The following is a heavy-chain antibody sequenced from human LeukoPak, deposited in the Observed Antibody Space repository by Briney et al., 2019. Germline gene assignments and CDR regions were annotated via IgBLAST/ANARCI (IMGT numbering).Heavy chain of an antibody. V-gene: IGHV3-23*01. CDR1: GFTFSSYA. D-gene: IGHD3-3*01. CDR3: ASYDFWSGYYSEDY. CDR2: ISGSGGST. Sequence: GGSLRLSCAASGFTFSSYAMSWVRQAPGKGLEWVSAISGSGGSTYYADSVKGRFTISRDNSKNTLYLQMNSLRAEDTAVYYCASYDFWSGYYSEDYWGQGTLVTVSS. J-gene: IGHJ4*02.